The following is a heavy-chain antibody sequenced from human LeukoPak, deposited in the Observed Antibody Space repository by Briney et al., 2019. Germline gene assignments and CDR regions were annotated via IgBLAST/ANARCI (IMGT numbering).Heavy chain of an antibody. D-gene: IGHD3-10*01. CDR3: ARSPTMVRGVIYY. Sequence: GGSLRLSCAASGFTFDDYAMHWVRQAPGKGLEWVSGISWNSGSIGYADSVKGRFTISRDNAKNSLYLQMNSLRAEDTAVYYCARSPTMVRGVIYYWGQGTLVTVSS. J-gene: IGHJ4*02. CDR2: ISWNSGSI. CDR1: GFTFDDYA. V-gene: IGHV3-9*01.